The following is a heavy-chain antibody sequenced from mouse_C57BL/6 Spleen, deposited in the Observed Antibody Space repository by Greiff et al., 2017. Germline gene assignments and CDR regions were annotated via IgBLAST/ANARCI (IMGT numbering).Heavy chain of an antibody. J-gene: IGHJ1*03. D-gene: IGHD1-1*01. Sequence: VQLQQSGTVLARPGASVKMSCKTSGYTFTSYWMHWVKQRPGQGLEWIGAIYPGNSDTSYNQKFKGKAKLTAVTSASTAYMELSSLTNGDAAVYNGTRRYYGISYWYFDVWGTGTTVTVSS. V-gene: IGHV1-5*01. CDR1: GYTFTSYW. CDR3: TRRYYGISYWYFDV. CDR2: IYPGNSDT.